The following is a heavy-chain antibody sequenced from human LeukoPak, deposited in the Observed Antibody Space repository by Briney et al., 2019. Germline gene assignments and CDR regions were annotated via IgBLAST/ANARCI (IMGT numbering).Heavy chain of an antibody. J-gene: IGHJ6*03. V-gene: IGHV3-48*01. CDR2: ISSSSSTI. CDR1: GFTFSSYW. D-gene: IGHD2-2*02. CDR3: ARDVVVPAAIHYYYYYYMDV. Sequence: PGGSLRISCAASGFTFSSYWMSWVRRAPGKGLEWVSYISSSSSTIYYADSVKGRFTISRDNDKNSLYLQMNSLRAEDTAVYYCARDVVVPAAIHYYYYYYMDVWGKGTTVTVSS.